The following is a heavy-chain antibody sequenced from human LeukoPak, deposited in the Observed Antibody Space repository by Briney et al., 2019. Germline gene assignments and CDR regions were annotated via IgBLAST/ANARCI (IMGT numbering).Heavy chain of an antibody. D-gene: IGHD6-13*01. Sequence: ASVKVSCKASGYTFTGYYMHWVRQAPGQGLEWMGWINPNSGGTNYAQKFQGRVTMTRDTSISTAYMELSRLRSDDTAVYYCARVCPRYSSSWYCMGYWGQGTLVTVS. J-gene: IGHJ4*02. V-gene: IGHV1-2*02. CDR1: GYTFTGYY. CDR3: ARVCPRYSSSWYCMGY. CDR2: INPNSGGT.